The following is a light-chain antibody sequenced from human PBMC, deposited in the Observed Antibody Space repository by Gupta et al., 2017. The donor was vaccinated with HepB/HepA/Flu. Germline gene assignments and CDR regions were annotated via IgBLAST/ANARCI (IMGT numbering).Light chain of an antibody. J-gene: IGLJ2*01. Sequence: QSALTQPVSVSGSPGQSITISCTGTSSDVGGYNSVSWYQQHPGKAPKLLIYDVSNRPSGVSNRFSGSKSGNTASLTISGLQAEDEADYYCSSFTSSNTLVIFGGGTRLTVL. CDR2: DVS. CDR1: SSDVGGYNS. V-gene: IGLV2-14*01. CDR3: SSFTSSNTLVI.